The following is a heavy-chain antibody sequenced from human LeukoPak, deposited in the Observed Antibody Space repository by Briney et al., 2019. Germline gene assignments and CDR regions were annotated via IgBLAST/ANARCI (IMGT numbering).Heavy chain of an antibody. V-gene: IGHV4-59*01. CDR1: GGSISGYY. J-gene: IGHJ4*02. CDR3: ARGNIEVTGIFDY. Sequence: NPSETLSLTCTVSGGSISGYYWSWIRQPPGKGLEWIGYIYYSGSTNYNPSLKSRVTISVDTSKNQFSLKLNSVTAVDTAVYYCARGNIEVTGIFDYWGQGTLVTVSS. CDR2: IYYSGST. D-gene: IGHD1-14*01.